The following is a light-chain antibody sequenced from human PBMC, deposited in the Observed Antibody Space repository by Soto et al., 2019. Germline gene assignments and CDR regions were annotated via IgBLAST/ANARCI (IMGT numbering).Light chain of an antibody. V-gene: IGLV2-8*01. CDR2: EVS. J-gene: IGLJ3*02. CDR3: SSYAGSNIFV. Sequence: QSALTQPPSASGSPGQSVTISCTGTSSDVGGYNYVSWYQQHPGKAPKLMIYEVSKRPSGVPDRFSGSKSGNTASLTVSGLQAEDEADYYCSSYAGSNIFVFGGGTKLTVL. CDR1: SSDVGGYNY.